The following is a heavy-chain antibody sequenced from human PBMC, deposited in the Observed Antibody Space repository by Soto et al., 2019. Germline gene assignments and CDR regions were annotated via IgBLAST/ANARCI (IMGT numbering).Heavy chain of an antibody. Sequence: SETLPLTGSVSYGPVRAGSYFWSCIRKTPGKGLDWIGSISFSGATYSDPSLKGRAALSVDTSGNHLSLTLKSVTSAATAVYSCERDRRDGYKRYFEFWGQGNQVPVSS. D-gene: IGHD5-12*01. CDR3: ERDRRDGYKRYFEF. CDR2: ISFSGAT. V-gene: IGHV4-61*03. J-gene: IGHJ4*02. CDR1: YGPVRAGSYF.